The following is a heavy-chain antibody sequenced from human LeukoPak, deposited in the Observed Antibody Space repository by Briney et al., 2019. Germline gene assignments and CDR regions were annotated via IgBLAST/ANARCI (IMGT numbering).Heavy chain of an antibody. V-gene: IGHV4-31*03. CDR2: IYYSGST. CDR1: GGSISSGGYY. D-gene: IGHD3-22*01. CDR3: ARGDYDSLQGAFDI. Sequence: PSETLSLTCTVSGGSISSGGYYWSWIRQHPGKGLEWIGCIYYSGSTYYNPSLKSRVTISVDTSKNQFSLKLSSVTAADTAVYYCARGDYDSLQGAFDIWGQGTMVTVSS. J-gene: IGHJ3*02.